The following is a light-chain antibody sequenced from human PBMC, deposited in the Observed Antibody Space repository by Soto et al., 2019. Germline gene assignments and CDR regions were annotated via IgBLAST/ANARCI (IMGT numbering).Light chain of an antibody. CDR1: SSDIRHFDY. Sequence: SELTQPAPVSGSPGQSITISCTGTSSDIRHFDYVSWYQHHAPIAPNHINYHVPYRLSGVSTRSTGANTGNSASLTISGLQADDEADYYCCSHTTSHTYVFGSGTKVTVL. J-gene: IGLJ1*01. V-gene: IGLV2-14*03. CDR2: HVP. CDR3: CSHTTSHTYV.